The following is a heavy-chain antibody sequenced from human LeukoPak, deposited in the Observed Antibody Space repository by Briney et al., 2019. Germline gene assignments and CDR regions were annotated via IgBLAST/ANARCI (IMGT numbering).Heavy chain of an antibody. Sequence: PSETLSLTCTVSGGSISSSSYYWGWIRQSPGKGLEWIGSIYYSGSTYYNPSLKSRVTISVDTSKNQFSLKLSSVTAADTAVYYCARYYYGSGSYYYFDYWGQGTLVTVSS. D-gene: IGHD3-10*01. CDR1: GGSISSSSYY. V-gene: IGHV4-39*01. CDR3: ARYYYGSGSYYYFDY. J-gene: IGHJ4*02. CDR2: IYYSGST.